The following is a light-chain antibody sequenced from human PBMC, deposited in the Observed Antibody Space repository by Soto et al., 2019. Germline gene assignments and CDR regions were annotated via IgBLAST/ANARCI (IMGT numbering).Light chain of an antibody. Sequence: QSALTQPASVSGSPGQSITVSCTGTSSDIGGYNYVSWYRHHPGKAPQLIIYEVNLRPSGVSDRFSASKSGDTASLTISGLQAGDEADYYCCSYSTSNTHNYVFGTGTKLTVL. CDR2: EVN. V-gene: IGLV2-14*01. J-gene: IGLJ1*01. CDR1: SSDIGGYNY. CDR3: CSYSTSNTHNYV.